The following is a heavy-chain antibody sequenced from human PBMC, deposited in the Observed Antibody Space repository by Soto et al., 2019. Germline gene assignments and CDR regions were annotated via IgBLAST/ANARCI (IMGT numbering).Heavy chain of an antibody. D-gene: IGHD6-19*01. CDR3: ARAVAVAADFDY. CDR1: GYTFTSYA. V-gene: IGHV1-3*05. J-gene: IGHJ4*02. Sequence: QVQLVQSGAEEKKPGASVKVSCKASGYTFTSYAMHWVRQAPRQRLEWMGWINAGNGNTKYSQKFQGRVTITRDTSASTAYMELSSLRSEDTAVYYCARAVAVAADFDYWGQGTLVTVSS. CDR2: INAGNGNT.